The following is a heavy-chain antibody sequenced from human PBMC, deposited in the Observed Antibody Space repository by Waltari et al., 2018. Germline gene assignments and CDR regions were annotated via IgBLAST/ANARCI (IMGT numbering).Heavy chain of an antibody. CDR3: AHSGARARGDYFQH. D-gene: IGHD6-6*01. V-gene: IGHV2-5*02. CDR2: IYWDDDK. J-gene: IGHJ4*02. CDR1: GLSLGTTGES. Sequence: QLTLKESGTTLVKPTPTLTPPCPFSGLSLGTTGESVGWFRQPPGKALEWLALIYWDDDKGYSPSLKSRLTITKDTSKNQVGLTITNMDPVDTATYYCAHSGARARGDYFQHWGQGTLVTVSS.